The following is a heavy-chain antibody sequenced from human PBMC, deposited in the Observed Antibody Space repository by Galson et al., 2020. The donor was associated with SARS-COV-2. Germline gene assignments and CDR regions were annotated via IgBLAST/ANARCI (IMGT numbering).Heavy chain of an antibody. V-gene: IGHV1-24*01. Sequence: ASVKVSCKLYGNTLSRLSMHWVRQVPGQGLEWMGGFDHEEGETVYAKKLQGRVTMTQETSTDTAYMELGSLRSDDTAIYYCATTRYGNHRYHFDPWGQGTLVTVSS. J-gene: IGHJ5*02. CDR3: ATTRYGNHRYHFDP. CDR1: GNTLSRLS. CDR2: FDHEEGET. D-gene: IGHD2-2*01.